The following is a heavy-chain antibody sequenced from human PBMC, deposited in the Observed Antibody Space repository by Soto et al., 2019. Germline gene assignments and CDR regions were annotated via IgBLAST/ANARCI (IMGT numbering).Heavy chain of an antibody. Sequence: EVQLVESGGGLIQPGGSLRLSCAASGFTVSSNYMSWVRQAPGKGLEWVSVIYSGGSTYYADSVKGRFTISRDNSKSTLYLQMKSLRTEDTAVYYWVREITMDRLFVYGGQGTLVTVSS. J-gene: IGHJ4*02. CDR1: GFTVSSNY. CDR2: IYSGGST. V-gene: IGHV3-53*01. CDR3: VREITMDRLFVY. D-gene: IGHD3-10*01.